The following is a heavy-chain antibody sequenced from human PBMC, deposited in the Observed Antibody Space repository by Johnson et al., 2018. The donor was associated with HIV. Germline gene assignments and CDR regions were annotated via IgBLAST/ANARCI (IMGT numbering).Heavy chain of an antibody. CDR2: IKQDGSEK. CDR3: ARPIARGASDI. D-gene: IGHD6-13*01. Sequence: VQLVESGGGVVQPGRSLRLSCAASGFTFSSYWMSWVRQAPGKGLEWVANIKQDGSEKYYVDSVRGRFTISRDNAKNSLYLQMNSLRAEDTAVYYCARPIARGASDIWGQGTMVTVSS. J-gene: IGHJ3*02. V-gene: IGHV3-7*03. CDR1: GFTFSSYW.